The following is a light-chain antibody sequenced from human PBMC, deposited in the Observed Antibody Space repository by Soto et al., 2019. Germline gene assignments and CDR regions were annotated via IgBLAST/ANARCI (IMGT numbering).Light chain of an antibody. V-gene: IGLV2-11*01. CDR2: DVS. CDR3: CSYAGRYTWV. CDR1: SSDVGGYND. Sequence: QSALTQPRSVSGSPGQSVTISCTGTSSDVGGYNDVSWYQQHPGKAPKLMIYDVSKRPSGVPDRFSGSKSGNTASLTISGLQAEDEADYYCCSYAGRYTWVFGGGTQLTVL. J-gene: IGLJ3*02.